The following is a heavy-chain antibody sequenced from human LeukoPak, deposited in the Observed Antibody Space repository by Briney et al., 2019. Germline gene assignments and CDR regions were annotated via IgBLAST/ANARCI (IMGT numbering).Heavy chain of an antibody. J-gene: IGHJ5*02. D-gene: IGHD3-10*01. CDR1: GGSINSSSYY. CDR2: IYYTGSP. Sequence: SETLSLTCTVSGGSINSSSYYWVWTRQPPGKGLEWIGTIYYTGSPYYNPSLKSRVTISIDTSKNQFSLKLSSVTAADTAVYYCARRGGYYGSGKTYWFDPWGQGTLVTVSS. V-gene: IGHV4-39*01. CDR3: ARRGGYYGSGKTYWFDP.